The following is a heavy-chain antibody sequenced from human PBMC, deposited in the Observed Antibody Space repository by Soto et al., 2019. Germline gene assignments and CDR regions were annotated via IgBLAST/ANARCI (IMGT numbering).Heavy chain of an antibody. Sequence: LRLSCAASGFSFSNYAMHWVRQAPGKGLEWVAVIWYDGSNKYYADSVKGRFTISKDNSQTTVYLQMNSLRAEDTAVYYCTRDPYGGSRYYFDSW. D-gene: IGHD1-26*01. V-gene: IGHV3-33*01. J-gene: IGHJ4*01. CDR3: TRDPYGGSRYYFDS. CDR1: GFSFSNYA. CDR2: IWYDGSNK.